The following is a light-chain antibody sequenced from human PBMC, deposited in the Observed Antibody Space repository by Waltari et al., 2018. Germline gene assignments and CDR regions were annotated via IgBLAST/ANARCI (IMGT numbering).Light chain of an antibody. CDR1: QSVGRA. V-gene: IGKV3-20*01. J-gene: IGKJ1*01. CDR3: QMYVRLPVT. CDR2: DTS. Sequence: EIVLTPSLGTLALSPGESATLSCRASQSVGRALAWYQQKPGQAPRLLIYDTSTRATGIPDRFSGSGSGTDFSLTISRVEPEDFAVYYCQMYVRLPVTFGQGTKVEVK.